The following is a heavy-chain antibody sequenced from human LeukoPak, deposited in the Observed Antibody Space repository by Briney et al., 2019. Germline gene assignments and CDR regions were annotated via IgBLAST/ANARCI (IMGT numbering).Heavy chain of an antibody. D-gene: IGHD6-19*01. Sequence: GESLQISCQGSGYSFTSYWIGWVRQMPGKGLEWMGIIYPGDSGTRYSPSFQGQVTISADKSISTAYLQWSSLKASDTAMYYCASMYSSGSSYFDYWGQGTLVTVSS. CDR2: IYPGDSGT. CDR1: GYSFTSYW. CDR3: ASMYSSGSSYFDY. V-gene: IGHV5-51*01. J-gene: IGHJ4*02.